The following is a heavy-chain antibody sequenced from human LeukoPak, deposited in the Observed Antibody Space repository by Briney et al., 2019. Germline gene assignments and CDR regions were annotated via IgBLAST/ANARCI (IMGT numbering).Heavy chain of an antibody. CDR1: GGSFSGYY. CDR2: INHSGST. CDR3: ARVPSHGQGWFDP. V-gene: IGHV4-34*01. J-gene: IGHJ5*02. Sequence: NSSETLSLTCAVYGGSFSGYYWSWIRQPPGKGLEWIGEINHSGSTNYNPSLKSRVTISVDTSKNQFSLKLSSVTAADTAVYYCARVPSHGQGWFDPWGQGTLVTVSS.